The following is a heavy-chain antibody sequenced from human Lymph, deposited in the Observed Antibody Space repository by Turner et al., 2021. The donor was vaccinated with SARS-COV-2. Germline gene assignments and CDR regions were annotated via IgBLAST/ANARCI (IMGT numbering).Heavy chain of an antibody. Sequence: QVQLVQSGAEVTKPGASVKVSCQSSGYTFTGHYMHWVRQAPGQGLEWMGWINPNSGGTNYAQKVQGRVTMTRDTSISTAYMELSRLRSDDTAVYYGARDVERYNDFWSGYSGGYGLDVWGQGTTVTVSS. CDR1: GYTFTGHY. J-gene: IGHJ6*02. CDR3: ARDVERYNDFWSGYSGGYGLDV. CDR2: INPNSGGT. V-gene: IGHV1-2*02. D-gene: IGHD3-3*01.